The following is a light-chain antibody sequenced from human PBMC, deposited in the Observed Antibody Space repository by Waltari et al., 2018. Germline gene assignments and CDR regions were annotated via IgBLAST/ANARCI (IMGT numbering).Light chain of an antibody. V-gene: IGLV2-23*02. CDR3: CSFAGSATSVV. CDR2: GVT. Sequence: QSALTQPASVSGSPGQSITIPCTGTSSDVGGYNLVYWYQQHPGKAPKFIIYGVTRRPSVVSNRFSGSKSGNTASLTISGLQAEDEADYYCCSFAGSATSVVFGGGTKLTVL. CDR1: SSDVGGYNL. J-gene: IGLJ2*01.